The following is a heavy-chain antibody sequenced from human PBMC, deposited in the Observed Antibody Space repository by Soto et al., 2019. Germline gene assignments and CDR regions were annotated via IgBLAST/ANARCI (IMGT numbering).Heavy chain of an antibody. CDR3: AKDRTGVLRFLESCMDV. D-gene: IGHD3-3*01. Sequence: PGGSLRLSCAASGFTFSSYGMHWVRQAPGKGLEWVAVISYDGSNKYYADSVKGRFTISRDNSKNTLYLQMNSLRAEDTAVYYCAKDRTGVLRFLESCMDVWGQGTTVTVSS. V-gene: IGHV3-30*18. CDR1: GFTFSSYG. CDR2: ISYDGSNK. J-gene: IGHJ6*02.